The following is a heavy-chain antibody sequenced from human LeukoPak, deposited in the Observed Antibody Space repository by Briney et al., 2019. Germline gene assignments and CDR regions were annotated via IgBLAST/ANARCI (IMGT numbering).Heavy chain of an antibody. J-gene: IGHJ4*02. V-gene: IGHV4-38-2*02. CDR2: IFHTGNT. CDR3: ARDGGVAVSGPPGY. Sequence: PSETLSLTCGVSGYSISSGYYWGWIRQPPGKGLEWIGSIFHTGNTYYNPSLKSRVTMSVGTSKNQFSLKLSSVTAADTAVYYCARDGGVAVSGPPGYWGQGTLVTVSS. CDR1: GYSISSGYY. D-gene: IGHD6-19*01.